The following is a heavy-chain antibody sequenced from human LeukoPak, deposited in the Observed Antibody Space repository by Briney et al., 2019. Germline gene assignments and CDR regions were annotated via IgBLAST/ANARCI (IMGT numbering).Heavy chain of an antibody. Sequence: GRSLRLSCAASGFTFSSYAMHWVRQAPGKGLEWVAVISYDGSNKYYADSVKGRFTISRDNSKDTLYLQMNSLRAEDTAVYYCARGSSIAVPIVYWGQGTLVTVSS. J-gene: IGHJ4*02. CDR1: GFTFSSYA. D-gene: IGHD6-6*01. V-gene: IGHV3-30*01. CDR3: ARGSSIAVPIVY. CDR2: ISYDGSNK.